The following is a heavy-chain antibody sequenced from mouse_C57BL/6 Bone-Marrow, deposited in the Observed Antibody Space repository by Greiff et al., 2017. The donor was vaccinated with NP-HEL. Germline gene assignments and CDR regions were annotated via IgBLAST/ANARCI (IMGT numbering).Heavy chain of an antibody. CDR2: ISSGGSYT. CDR3: ARRGWLLRFYAMDY. D-gene: IGHD2-3*01. Sequence: EVMLVESGGDLVKPGGSLKLSCAASGFTFSSYGMSWVRQTPDKRLEWVATISSGGSYTYYPDSVKGRFTISRDNAKNTLYLQMSSLKSEDTAMYYCARRGWLLRFYAMDYWGQGTSVTVSS. V-gene: IGHV5-6*02. J-gene: IGHJ4*01. CDR1: GFTFSSYG.